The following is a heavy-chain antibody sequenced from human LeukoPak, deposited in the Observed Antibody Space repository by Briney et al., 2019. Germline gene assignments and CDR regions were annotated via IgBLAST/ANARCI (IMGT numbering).Heavy chain of an antibody. V-gene: IGHV4-31*03. D-gene: IGHD5-24*01. CDR3: AREVGDGFLFDY. CDR1: GGSISSGGYS. Sequence: SETLSLTCTVSGGSISSGGYSWSWIRQHPGKGLEWIGYIYYSGSTYYNPSLKSRVTISVDTSKNQFSLKLSSVTAADTAVYYCAREVGDGFLFDYWGQGTLVTVSS. J-gene: IGHJ4*02. CDR2: IYYSGST.